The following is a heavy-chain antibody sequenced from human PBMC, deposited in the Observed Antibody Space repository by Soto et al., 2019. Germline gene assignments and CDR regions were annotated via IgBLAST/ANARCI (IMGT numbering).Heavy chain of an antibody. Sequence: SETLSLTCTVSGGSISSSSYYWGWIRQPPGKGLEWIGSIYYSGSTYYNPSLKSRVTISVDTSRNQFSLKLSSVTAADTAVYYCARHTPAISISEHWGQGTLVTVSS. D-gene: IGHD2-15*01. CDR3: ARHTPAISISEH. CDR2: IYYSGST. J-gene: IGHJ1*01. CDR1: GGSISSSSYY. V-gene: IGHV4-39*01.